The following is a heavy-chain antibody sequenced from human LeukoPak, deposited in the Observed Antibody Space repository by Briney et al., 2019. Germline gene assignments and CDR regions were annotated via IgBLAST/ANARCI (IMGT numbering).Heavy chain of an antibody. Sequence: PGGSLRLSCAASGFTFTNAWMSWVRQAPGKGLEWVGLIKSRSDGGTTDYAAPVKGRFTISRDDSKNTLYLHMNSLKTEDTAVYYRATHYYDSSGYGSHFDYWGQGTLVTVSS. D-gene: IGHD3-22*01. CDR1: GFTFTNAW. J-gene: IGHJ4*02. CDR2: IKSRSDGGTT. V-gene: IGHV3-15*01. CDR3: ATHYYDSSGYGSHFDY.